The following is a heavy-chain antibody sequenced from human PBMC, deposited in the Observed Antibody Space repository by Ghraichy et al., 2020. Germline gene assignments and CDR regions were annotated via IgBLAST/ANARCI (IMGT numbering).Heavy chain of an antibody. J-gene: IGHJ6*02. D-gene: IGHD2-2*01. V-gene: IGHV3-21*01. CDR2: ISSSSSYI. CDR1: GFTFSSYS. Sequence: GGSLRLSCAASGFTFSSYSMNWVRQAPGKGLEWVSSISSSSSYIYYADSVKGRFTISRDNAKNSLYLQMNSLRAEDTAVYYCARDSGSGIVVVPAAISDYYYYGMDVWGQGTTVTVSS. CDR3: ARDSGSGIVVVPAAISDYYYYGMDV.